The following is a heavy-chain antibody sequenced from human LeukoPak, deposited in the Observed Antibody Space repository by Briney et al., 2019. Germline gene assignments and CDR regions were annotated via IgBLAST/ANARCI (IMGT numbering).Heavy chain of an antibody. CDR3: ARDLGGSGSYYKVHYYYYGMDV. CDR2: INPNSGGT. D-gene: IGHD3-10*01. CDR1: GYTFTGYY. J-gene: IGHJ6*02. V-gene: IGHV1-2*02. Sequence: ASVNVCCKASGYTFTGYYMHWVRQAPGQGLEWMGWINPNSGGTNYAQKFQGRVTMTRDTSISTAYMELSRLRSDDTAVYYCARDLGGSGSYYKVHYYYYGMDVWGQGTTVTVSS.